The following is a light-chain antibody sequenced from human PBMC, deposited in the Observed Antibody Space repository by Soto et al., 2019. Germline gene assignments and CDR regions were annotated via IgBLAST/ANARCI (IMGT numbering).Light chain of an antibody. V-gene: IGLV2-14*03. CDR1: SSDVGGYNS. Sequence: QSVLTQPASVSGSPGQSITISCTATSSDVGGYNSVSWFQKHPGQAPKLIIYDVSHRPSGVSNRFSGSKSAYTASLTISGLQAEDEADYYCSSYTTTSTPFVLGSGTKV. CDR2: DVS. CDR3: SSYTTTSTPFV. J-gene: IGLJ1*01.